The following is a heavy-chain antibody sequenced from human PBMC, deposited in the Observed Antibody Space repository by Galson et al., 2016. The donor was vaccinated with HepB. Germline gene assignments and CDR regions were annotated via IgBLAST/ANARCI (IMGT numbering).Heavy chain of an antibody. Sequence: TLSLTCTVSGGSISRGGYYWGWIRQHPGKGLEGIGYISHSGSTDYNPPLQSRVTITVDTSNTQFALMLNSVTAAATAVYYCARGLYSSSSDFWGPGILVIVSS. CDR2: ISHSGST. D-gene: IGHD6-6*01. V-gene: IGHV4-31*03. CDR1: GGSISRGGYY. J-gene: IGHJ4*02. CDR3: ARGLYSSSSDF.